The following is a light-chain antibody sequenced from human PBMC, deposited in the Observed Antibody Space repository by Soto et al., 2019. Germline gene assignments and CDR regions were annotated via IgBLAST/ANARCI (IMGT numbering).Light chain of an antibody. CDR2: GAS. CDR3: QQYDNWPRT. J-gene: IGKJ5*01. Sequence: ETLLAQKTSAQRRAREESRTRWSPARQRVSSNLAWYQQKPGQAPRLLIYGASTRATGIPARFSGSGSGTEITYACSSLQSEDLAVYYCQQYDNWPRTFGLGTRLDIK. V-gene: IGKV3-15*01. CDR1: QRVSSN.